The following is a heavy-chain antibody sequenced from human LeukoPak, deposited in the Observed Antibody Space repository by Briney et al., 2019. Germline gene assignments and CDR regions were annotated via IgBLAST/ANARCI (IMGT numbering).Heavy chain of an antibody. Sequence: GESLKISCKGSGYITTSYRIAGVRHMRGKGLEWMGIIYPSDSDTRYSPSFQGQVTISADKTISTSYLQWSSLKASDTPMYYCARQLMAYGGKGAFDIWGQGTMVTASS. CDR3: ARQLMAYGGKGAFDI. J-gene: IGHJ3*02. V-gene: IGHV5-51*01. CDR1: GYITTSYR. CDR2: IYPSDSDT. D-gene: IGHD4-23*01.